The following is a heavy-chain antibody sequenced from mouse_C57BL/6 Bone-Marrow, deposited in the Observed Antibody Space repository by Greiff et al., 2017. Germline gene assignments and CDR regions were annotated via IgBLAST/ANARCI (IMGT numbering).Heavy chain of an antibody. D-gene: IGHD1-1*01. CDR2: INPYNGGT. V-gene: IGHV1-19*01. J-gene: IGHJ2*01. CDR3: PRLFLDY. CDR1: GYTFTDYY. Sequence: EVQLQQSGPVLVKPGASVKLSCKASGYTFTDYYMHWVKQTPGQSLEWIGDINPYNGGTSYNQKFKGKDTLTVDKSSSTAYMELHSLTSEDSAVYTCPRLFLDYGGKGTTLTVSS.